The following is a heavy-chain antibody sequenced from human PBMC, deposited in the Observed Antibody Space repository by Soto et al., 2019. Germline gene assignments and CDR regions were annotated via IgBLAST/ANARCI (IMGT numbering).Heavy chain of an antibody. V-gene: IGHV1-2*02. CDR1: GYSFTGYY. J-gene: IGHJ5*02. D-gene: IGHD2-2*02. CDR2: IDPHSGDT. Sequence: QVQLVQSGAEVKKPGASVKVSCKASGYSFTGYYMHWVRQAPGQGLEWMGWIDPHSGDTNYVPEFQGRVAMTSDTSMTTVYMELSRLRSDDTAVYYCARGVPAAIHLGWFDPWGQGTLVTVSS. CDR3: ARGVPAAIHLGWFDP.